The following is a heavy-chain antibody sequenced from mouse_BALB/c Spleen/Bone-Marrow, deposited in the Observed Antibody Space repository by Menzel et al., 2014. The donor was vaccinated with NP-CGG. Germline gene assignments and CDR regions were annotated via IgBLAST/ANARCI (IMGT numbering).Heavy chain of an antibody. V-gene: IGHV14-3*02. CDR3: ASYVYGYYFDY. D-gene: IGHD2-2*01. J-gene: IGHJ2*01. CDR1: GFNIKDTY. Sequence: VQLKESGAELVKSGASVKLSCTASGFNIKDTYMHWVKQRPEQGLEWIGRIDPANGNTKYDPKFQGKAPITADTSSNTAYLQLSSLTSEDTAVYYCASYVYGYYFDYWGQGTTLTVSS. CDR2: IDPANGNT.